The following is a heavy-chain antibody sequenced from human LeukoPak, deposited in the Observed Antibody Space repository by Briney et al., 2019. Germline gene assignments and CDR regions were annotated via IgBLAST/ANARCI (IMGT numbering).Heavy chain of an antibody. CDR1: GFTFSSYR. Sequence: GGSLRLSCAASGFTFSSYRMHWVRHAPGKGLVWVSRINSDGSSTSYADSVKGRFTISRDNAKNTLYLQMNSLRAEDTAVYYCARVFRRGAFDIWGQGTMVTVSS. V-gene: IGHV3-74*01. CDR2: INSDGSST. J-gene: IGHJ3*02. CDR3: ARVFRRGAFDI.